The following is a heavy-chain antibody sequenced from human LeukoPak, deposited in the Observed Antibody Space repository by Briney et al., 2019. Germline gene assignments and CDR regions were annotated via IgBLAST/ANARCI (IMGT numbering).Heavy chain of an antibody. CDR1: GGSISSNNW. CDR2: INHGGST. J-gene: IGHJ4*02. Sequence: SETLFLTCGVSGGSISSNNWWSWIRQPPGKGLEWIGEINHGGSTNYNPSLRSRVTISVDTSKNQFSLKLNSVTAADTAVYYCASLNSSGWCLDYWGQGTLVTVSS. CDR3: ASLNSSGWCLDY. V-gene: IGHV4-4*02. D-gene: IGHD6-19*01.